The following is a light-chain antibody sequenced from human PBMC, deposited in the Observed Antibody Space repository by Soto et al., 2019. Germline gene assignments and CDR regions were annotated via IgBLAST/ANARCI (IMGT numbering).Light chain of an antibody. V-gene: IGLV2-14*01. J-gene: IGLJ1*01. Sequence: QSVLTQPASVSGSPGQSITISCTGSSSDVGAYNFVSWYQHHPGKAPKLILYEVTTHPSGVSSRFSGSRSGNTASLTISGLQADDEANYYCSSYTCSNTPYVFGTGPKVTVL. CDR1: SSDVGAYNF. CDR3: SSYTCSNTPYV. CDR2: EVT.